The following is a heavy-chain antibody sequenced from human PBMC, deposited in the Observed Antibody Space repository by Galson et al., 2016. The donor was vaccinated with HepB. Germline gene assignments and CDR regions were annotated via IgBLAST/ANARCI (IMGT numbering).Heavy chain of an antibody. CDR1: GLSVSNNY. CDR2: IYIGGIT. Sequence: SLRLSCAASGLSVSNNYMSWVRQAPGKGLDWVSVIYIGGITYSEDSVKGRFTISRDNSKNTLYLYMTNLTAGDTAIYYCGKHGGFDYWGQGALVTVSS. CDR3: GKHGGFDY. D-gene: IGHD3-16*01. J-gene: IGHJ4*02. V-gene: IGHV3-53*01.